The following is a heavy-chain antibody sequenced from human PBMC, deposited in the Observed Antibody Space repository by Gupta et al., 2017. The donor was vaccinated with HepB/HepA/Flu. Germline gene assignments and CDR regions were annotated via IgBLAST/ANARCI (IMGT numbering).Heavy chain of an antibody. J-gene: IGHJ4*02. V-gene: IGHV4-39*01. D-gene: IGHD6-25*01. CDR2: IYYSGST. CDR1: GASISTDYF. Sequence: QVQLQESGPGLVKPSETLSLTCTVSGASISTDYFWAWIRQPPGKGREWLGNIYYSGSTIYNPSHKSQVTISVDTSKNQFSLRLNSVTAADTAVYYCARHYCGHSNGYGNYFFESWGQGTQVTVSS. CDR3: ARHYCGHSNGYGNYFFES.